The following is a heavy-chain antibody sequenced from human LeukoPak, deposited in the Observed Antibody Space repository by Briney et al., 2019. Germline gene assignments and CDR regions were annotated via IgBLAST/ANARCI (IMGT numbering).Heavy chain of an antibody. V-gene: IGHV4-38-2*02. Sequence: SETLSLTCTVSGYSISSGYYWGWIRQPPGKGLEWIGSIYHSGSTYYNPSLKSRVTISVDTSKNQFSLKLSSVTAADTAVYYCARDRPLYGSGGPGWYFDLWGRGTLVTVSS. D-gene: IGHD3-10*01. CDR1: GYSISSGYY. CDR3: ARDRPLYGSGGPGWYFDL. J-gene: IGHJ2*01. CDR2: IYHSGST.